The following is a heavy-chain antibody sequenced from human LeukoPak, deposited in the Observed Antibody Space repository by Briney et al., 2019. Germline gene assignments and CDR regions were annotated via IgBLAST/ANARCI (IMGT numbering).Heavy chain of an antibody. D-gene: IGHD3-10*01. CDR2: IYYGGST. J-gene: IGHJ4*02. V-gene: IGHV4-59*08. CDR1: GGSISSYY. Sequence: PSETLSLTCTVSGGSISSYYWSWIRQPPGKGLEWIGYIYYGGSTNYNPSLKSRVTISADTSKNQFSLKLSSVTAADTAVYYCARQVTMVRGVRNFDYWGQGTLVTVSS. CDR3: ARQVTMVRGVRNFDY.